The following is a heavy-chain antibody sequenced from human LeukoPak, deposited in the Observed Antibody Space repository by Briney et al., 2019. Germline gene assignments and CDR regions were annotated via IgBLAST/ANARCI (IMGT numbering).Heavy chain of an antibody. CDR1: GGSFSGYY. V-gene: IGHV3-74*01. J-gene: IGHJ3*02. Sequence: PSETLSLTCAVYGGSFSGYYWSWIRQPPGKGLVWVSRINSDGSSTSYADSVKGRFTISRDNAKNTLYLQMNSLRAEDTAVYYCARVKQLGKTAAFDIWGQGTMVTVSS. CDR2: INSDGSST. D-gene: IGHD6-6*01. CDR3: ARVKQLGKTAAFDI.